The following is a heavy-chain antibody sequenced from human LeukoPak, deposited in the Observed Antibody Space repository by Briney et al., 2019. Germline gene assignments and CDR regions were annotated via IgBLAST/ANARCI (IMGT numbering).Heavy chain of an antibody. V-gene: IGHV3-23*01. J-gene: IGHJ4*02. CDR3: ASGGIYYGAAFDF. D-gene: IGHD1-26*01. Sequence: QPGGSLRLSCAAYGFTFSNSAMSWVRQAPGKGLEWVSAISGSGGSTYYADSVKGRFTISRDNSKNTVYLQMNSLRADDTAVYYCASGGIYYGAAFDFWGQGTLVTVSS. CDR1: GFTFSNSA. CDR2: ISGSGGST.